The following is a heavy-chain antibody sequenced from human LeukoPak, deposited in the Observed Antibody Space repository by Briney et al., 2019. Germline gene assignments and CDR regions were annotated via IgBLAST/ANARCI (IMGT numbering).Heavy chain of an antibody. D-gene: IGHD3-22*01. Sequence: SETLSLTCTVSGYSISSGYYWGWIRQPPGKGLEWIGSIYHSGSTYYNPSLKSRVTISVDTSKNQFSLKLSSVTAADTAVYYCARGDSSGYYYGAFDIWGQGTMVTVSS. CDR1: GYSISSGYY. CDR2: IYHSGST. V-gene: IGHV4-38-2*02. CDR3: ARGDSSGYYYGAFDI. J-gene: IGHJ3*02.